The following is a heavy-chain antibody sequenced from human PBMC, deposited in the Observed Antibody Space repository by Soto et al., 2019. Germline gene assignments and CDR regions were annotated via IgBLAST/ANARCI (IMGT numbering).Heavy chain of an antibody. Sequence: GASVKVSCKASGGTFSSYAISWVRQAPGQGLEWMGGIIPIFGTANYAQKFQGRVTITADESTSTAYMELSSLRSEDTAVYYCARAALRRGGYLHYYYYYGMDVWGQGTTVTVSS. CDR2: IIPIFGTA. CDR1: GGTFSSYA. V-gene: IGHV1-69*13. D-gene: IGHD1-26*01. J-gene: IGHJ6*02. CDR3: ARAALRRGGYLHYYYYYGMDV.